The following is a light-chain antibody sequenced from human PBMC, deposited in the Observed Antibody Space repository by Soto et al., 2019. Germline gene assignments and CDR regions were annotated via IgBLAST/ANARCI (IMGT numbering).Light chain of an antibody. CDR3: QQYRTYS. CDR2: GAS. J-gene: IGKJ1*01. V-gene: IGKV3-15*01. CDR1: QSVSSN. Sequence: ELVLTHSPATLSLSPGEKATLFCRASQSVSSNLACFQQKPGQATRLLIYGASTRDTGISARFSGSGSGTEFTLTISSLQPGDFATYYCQQYRTYSFGQGTKVDIK.